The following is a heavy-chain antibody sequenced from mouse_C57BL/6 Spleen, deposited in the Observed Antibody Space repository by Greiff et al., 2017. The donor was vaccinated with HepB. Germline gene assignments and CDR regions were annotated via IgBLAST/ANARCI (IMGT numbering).Heavy chain of an antibody. CDR2: IYPSDSYT. CDR3: ARKDYYGSSYEGDY. V-gene: IGHV1-50*01. CDR1: GYTFTSYW. D-gene: IGHD1-1*01. J-gene: IGHJ2*01. Sequence: QVQLQQPGAELVKPGASVKLSCKASGYTFTSYWMQWVKQRPGQGLEWIGEIYPSDSYTNYNQKFKGKATLTVDTSSSTAYMQLSSLTSEDSAVYYCARKDYYGSSYEGDYWGQGTTLTVSS.